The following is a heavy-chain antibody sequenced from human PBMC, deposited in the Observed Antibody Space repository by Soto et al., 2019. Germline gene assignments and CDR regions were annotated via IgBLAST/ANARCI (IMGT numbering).Heavy chain of an antibody. V-gene: IGHV3-48*02. CDR3: AREAPYIRGQYADAFDV. D-gene: IGHD3-3*02. CDR1: GFAFSDSR. J-gene: IGHJ3*01. Sequence: EVQLVESGGGLVQPGGSLRLSCAACGFAFSDSRMHWVRQAPGKGLEWVSYMSSTGSTIYYADSVKGRFAISRDNAKNSLYLQMKSLRDEDTAVYFCAREAPYIRGQYADAFDVWGQGTMVTVSS. CDR2: MSSTGSTI.